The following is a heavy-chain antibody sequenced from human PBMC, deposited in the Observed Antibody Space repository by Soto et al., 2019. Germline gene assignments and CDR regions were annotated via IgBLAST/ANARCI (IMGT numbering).Heavy chain of an antibody. D-gene: IGHD2-2*01. Sequence: EVQLLESGGGLVQPGGSLRLSCAASGFTFTYYSMSWVRQAPGKGLEWVSHISGSGDAIYYADSVKGRFTISRDNSKNTLYLQMNRLRADDTAVYYCAYPVPAATHYDYYDLDVWGQGTTVTVSS. CDR1: GFTFTYYS. CDR3: AYPVPAATHYDYYDLDV. CDR2: ISGSGDAI. V-gene: IGHV3-23*01. J-gene: IGHJ6*02.